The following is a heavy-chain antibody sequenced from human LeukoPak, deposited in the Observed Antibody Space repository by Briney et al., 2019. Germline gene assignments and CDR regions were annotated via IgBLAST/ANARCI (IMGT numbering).Heavy chain of an antibody. Sequence: SETLSLTCTVSGGPMSSYYWSWLRQPPGKGLEWIGYIYYSGTTNYNPSLKSRVTISVDTSKNQFSLKLSSVTAADTAVYYCARGVYIAAAQYGYWGQGTLVSVSS. CDR1: GGPMSSYY. D-gene: IGHD6-13*01. J-gene: IGHJ4*02. CDR3: ARGVYIAAAQYGY. V-gene: IGHV4-59*01. CDR2: IYYSGTT.